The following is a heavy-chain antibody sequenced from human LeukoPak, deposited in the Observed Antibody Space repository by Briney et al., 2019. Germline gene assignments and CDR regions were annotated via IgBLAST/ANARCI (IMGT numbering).Heavy chain of an antibody. Sequence: PSETLSLTCTVSGGSISSYYWSWIRQPPGKGLEWIGYIYYSGSTNYNPSLKSRVTMSVDTSKNQFSLKLSSVTATDTAVYYCARDNYCSSTSCYYFDYWGQGTLVTVSS. CDR1: GGSISSYY. CDR3: ARDNYCSSTSCYYFDY. CDR2: IYYSGST. D-gene: IGHD2-2*01. J-gene: IGHJ4*02. V-gene: IGHV4-59*12.